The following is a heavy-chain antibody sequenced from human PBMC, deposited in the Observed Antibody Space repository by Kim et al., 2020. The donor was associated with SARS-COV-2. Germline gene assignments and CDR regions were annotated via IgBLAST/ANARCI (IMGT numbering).Heavy chain of an antibody. J-gene: IGHJ4*02. CDR3: AKDIPSYYGSGSGYFDY. V-gene: IGHV3-43*02. CDR2: ISGDGGST. D-gene: IGHD3-10*01. Sequence: RRSLRLSCAASGFTFDDYAMHWVRLAPGKGLEWVSLISGDGGSTYYADSVKGRFTISRDNSKNSLYQQMNSLRTEDTALYYCAKDIPSYYGSGSGYFDYWGRGALVSVS. CDR1: GFTFDDYA.